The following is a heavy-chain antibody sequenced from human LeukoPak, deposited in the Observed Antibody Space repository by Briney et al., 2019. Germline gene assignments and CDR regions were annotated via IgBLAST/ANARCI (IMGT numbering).Heavy chain of an antibody. CDR2: ISYDGSNK. V-gene: IGHV3-30*18. CDR3: AKAVVALDY. Sequence: GGSLRLSCAASGFTFSSYAMHWVRQAPGKGLEWVAVISYDGSNKYYADSVKGRFTISRDNSKNTLYLQMNSLRAEDTAVYYCAKAVVALDYWGQGTLVTVSS. CDR1: GFTFSSYA. D-gene: IGHD2-15*01. J-gene: IGHJ4*02.